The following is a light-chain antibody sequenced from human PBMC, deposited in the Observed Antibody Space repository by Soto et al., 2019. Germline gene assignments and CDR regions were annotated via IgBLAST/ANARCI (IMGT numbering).Light chain of an antibody. V-gene: IGKV3-20*01. CDR2: GAS. CDR1: QSVSSSY. Sequence: ENVLTQSPGTLSLSPGERATLSCRASQSVSSSYLAWYQQKPRQPPRLLISGASSRATGIPDRFSVSGSGTDFTLTISRLEPEDFAVYYCQQYNNWPFITFGQGTRLEIK. J-gene: IGKJ5*01. CDR3: QQYNNWPFIT.